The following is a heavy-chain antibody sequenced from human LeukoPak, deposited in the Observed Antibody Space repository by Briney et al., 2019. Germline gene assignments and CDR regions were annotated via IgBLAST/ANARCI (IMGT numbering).Heavy chain of an antibody. CDR3: VRDGMAVAGTAPLDY. Sequence: PGGSQRLSCSASGFAFSSYAMHWVRQAPGKGLEYVSAISGSGDITYYADSVKGRFTISRDNSKNTLYVQMSSLTPEDAAVYYCVRDGMAVAGTAPLDYWGQGTLVTVSS. CDR1: GFAFSSYA. D-gene: IGHD6-19*01. CDR2: ISGSGDIT. J-gene: IGHJ4*02. V-gene: IGHV3-64*05.